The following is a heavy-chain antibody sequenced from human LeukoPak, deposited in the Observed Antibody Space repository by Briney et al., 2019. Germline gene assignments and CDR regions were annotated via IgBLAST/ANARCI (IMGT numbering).Heavy chain of an antibody. V-gene: IGHV3-33*01. CDR2: IWYDGSNR. D-gene: IGHD3-16*01. J-gene: IGHJ4*02. Sequence: PGGSLRLSCAASGFIFSYYGMHWVRQAPGKGLEWVAVIWYDGSNRYYADSLKGRFPISRGNSKNTLYLQMNSLTADDTAVYYCARDPLGVLSYFDYWGQGTLVTVSS. CDR3: ARDPLGVLSYFDY. CDR1: GFIFSYYG.